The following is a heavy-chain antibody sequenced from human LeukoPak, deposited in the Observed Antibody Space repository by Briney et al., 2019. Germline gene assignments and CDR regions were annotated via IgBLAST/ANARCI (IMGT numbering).Heavy chain of an antibody. CDR2: INSDGIIT. CDR3: ARVWLPG. Sequence: GGSLRLSCEASGFTFSSYWMHWVRKVPGKGLVWVSRINSDGIITNYADSVKGRFTISRDNAKDTLYLQMNSLRVEDTAVYYCARVWLPGWGQGTLVTVSS. D-gene: IGHD5-12*01. J-gene: IGHJ4*02. CDR1: GFTFSSYW. V-gene: IGHV3-74*01.